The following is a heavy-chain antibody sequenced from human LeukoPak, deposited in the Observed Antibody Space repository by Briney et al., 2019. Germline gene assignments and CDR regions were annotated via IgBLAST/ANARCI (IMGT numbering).Heavy chain of an antibody. CDR2: IYYTGNT. CDR1: GGSFSGYY. J-gene: IGHJ5*02. D-gene: IGHD1-1*01. Sequence: KPSETLSLTCAVYGGSFSGYYWNWIRQPPGKGLEWIGYIYYTGNTNYNPSLKSRVTISVDTSKNQFSLKLSSVTAADTAVYYCARDRLQLQSWGQGTLVTVSS. V-gene: IGHV4-59*01. CDR3: ARDRLQLQS.